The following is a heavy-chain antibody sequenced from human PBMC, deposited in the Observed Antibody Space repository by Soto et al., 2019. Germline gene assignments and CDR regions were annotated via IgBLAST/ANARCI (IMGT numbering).Heavy chain of an antibody. D-gene: IGHD3-22*01. CDR3: AASYDSSGYYLSY. Sequence: SVKVSCKASGFTFTSSAVQWVRQARGQRLEWIGWIVVGSGNTNYAQKFQERVTITRDMSTSTAYMELSSLRSEDTAVYYCAASYDSSGYYLSYWGQGTLVTVSS. V-gene: IGHV1-58*01. J-gene: IGHJ4*02. CDR2: IVVGSGNT. CDR1: GFTFTSSA.